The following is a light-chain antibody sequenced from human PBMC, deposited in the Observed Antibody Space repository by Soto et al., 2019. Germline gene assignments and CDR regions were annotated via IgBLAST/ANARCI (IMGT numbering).Light chain of an antibody. CDR2: EGS. V-gene: IGLV2-23*01. CDR3: CSYAAGSAPYV. CDR1: SSDVGTYNL. Sequence: HSVRTEPACESGSPGQSITISCTGTSSDVGTYNLVSWYQQHPGKAPKLMLYEGSKRPSGVSNRFSGSNSGNTASLTISGLQAEDEADYYCCSYAAGSAPYVFGTGTKVTVL. J-gene: IGLJ1*01.